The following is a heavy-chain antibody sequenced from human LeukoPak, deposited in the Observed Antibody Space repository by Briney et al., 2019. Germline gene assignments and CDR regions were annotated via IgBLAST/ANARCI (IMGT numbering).Heavy chain of an antibody. Sequence: SQTLSLTCTVSGGSISSGDYYWSWIRQPPGTGLEWIGYIYYSGSTYYNPSLKSRVTISVDTSKNQFSLKLSSVTAADTAVYYCARGDILTGCDYWGQGTPVTVSS. V-gene: IGHV4-30-4*01. J-gene: IGHJ4*02. CDR2: IYYSGST. CDR3: ARGDILTGCDY. CDR1: GGSISSGDYY. D-gene: IGHD3-9*01.